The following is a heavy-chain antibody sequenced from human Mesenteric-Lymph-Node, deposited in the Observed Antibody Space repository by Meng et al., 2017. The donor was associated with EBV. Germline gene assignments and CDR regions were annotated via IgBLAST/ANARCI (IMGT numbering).Heavy chain of an antibody. CDR3: ARRGKVGAGY. V-gene: IGHV4-34*02. D-gene: IGHD1-26*01. CDR1: CGSFSGYY. Sequence: QVQLTEWGSGVFEPSGTPSLPCAVYCGSFSGYYWSGIRQPPGKGLEWIGEINHSGSTNYNPSLKSRVTISVDTSKNQFSLKLSSVTAADTAVYYCARRGKVGAGYWGQGTLVTVSS. J-gene: IGHJ4*02. CDR2: INHSGST.